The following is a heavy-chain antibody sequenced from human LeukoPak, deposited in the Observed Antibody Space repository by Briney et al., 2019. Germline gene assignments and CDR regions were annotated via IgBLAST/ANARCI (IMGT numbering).Heavy chain of an antibody. CDR3: ARKANVGSVSDASTIRGFFDL. J-gene: IGHJ2*01. V-gene: IGHV1-69*06. Sequence: SVTVSCKASVGPFSYAAISWARQAPGQGLEWIGGTTPIFGTTNYAQRLQDRVTITADKSSTTVYLELSSLRSEDPAVFYCARKANVGSVSDASTIRGFFDLWGRGTLVTVSS. CDR1: VGPFSYAA. CDR2: TTPIFGTT. D-gene: IGHD3-3*01.